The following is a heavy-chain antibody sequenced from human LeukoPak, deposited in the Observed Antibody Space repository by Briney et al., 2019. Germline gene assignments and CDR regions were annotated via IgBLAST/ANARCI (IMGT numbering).Heavy chain of an antibody. Sequence: GGSLRLSCAASGFTFSSYGMHWVRQAPGKGLEWVAFIRYDGRNKYYADSVKGRFTISRDNSKNTLYLQMNSLRAEDTAVYYCAKDSSPYYDILTGPTDYWGQGTLVTVSS. D-gene: IGHD3-9*01. CDR1: GFTFSSYG. CDR3: AKDSSPYYDILTGPTDY. V-gene: IGHV3-30*02. J-gene: IGHJ4*02. CDR2: IRYDGRNK.